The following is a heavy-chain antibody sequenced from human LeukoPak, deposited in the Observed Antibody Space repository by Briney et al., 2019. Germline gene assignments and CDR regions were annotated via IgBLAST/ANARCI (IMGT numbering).Heavy chain of an antibody. CDR3: ARDLGYYYDSSGYWIPSYFDY. D-gene: IGHD3-22*01. J-gene: IGHJ4*02. Sequence: GGSLRLSCAASGFTFSSYAMPWVRQAPGKGLEWVAVISYDGSNKYYADSVKGRFTISRDNSKNTLYLQMNSLRAEDTAVYYCARDLGYYYDSSGYWIPSYFDYWGQGTLVTVSS. V-gene: IGHV3-30-3*01. CDR2: ISYDGSNK. CDR1: GFTFSSYA.